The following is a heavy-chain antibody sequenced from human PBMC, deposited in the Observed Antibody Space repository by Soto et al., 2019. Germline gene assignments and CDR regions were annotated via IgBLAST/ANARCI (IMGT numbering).Heavy chain of an antibody. V-gene: IGHV4-30-4*01. D-gene: IGHD1-26*01. CDR2: IYYSGST. CDR1: GGSISSGDYY. CDR3: ARSELPTDWFDP. Sequence: PSETLSLTCTVSGGSISSGDYYWSWIRQPPGKGLEWIGYIYYSGSTYYNPSLKSRVTISVDTSKNQFSLKLSSVTAADTTVYYCARSELPTDWFDPWGQGTLVTVSS. J-gene: IGHJ5*02.